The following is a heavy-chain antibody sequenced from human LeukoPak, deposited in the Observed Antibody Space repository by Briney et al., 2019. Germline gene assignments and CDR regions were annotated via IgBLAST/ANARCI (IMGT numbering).Heavy chain of an antibody. J-gene: IGHJ3*02. D-gene: IGHD4-17*01. Sequence: GGSLRLSCAASGFTFSSYAMSWVRQAPGKGLEWVSAISGSGGSTYYADSVKGRFTISRDNSKNTLYLQMNSLRAEDTAVYYCARVGYGALGAFDIWGQGTMVTVSS. V-gene: IGHV3-23*01. CDR2: ISGSGGST. CDR3: ARVGYGALGAFDI. CDR1: GFTFSSYA.